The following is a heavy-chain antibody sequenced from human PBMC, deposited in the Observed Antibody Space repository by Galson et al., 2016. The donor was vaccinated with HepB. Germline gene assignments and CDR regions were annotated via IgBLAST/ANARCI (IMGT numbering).Heavy chain of an antibody. CDR2: IRSKANTYAT. D-gene: IGHD2-2*01. V-gene: IGHV3-73*01. Sequence: SLRLSCAASGFTFSGSAMHWVRQASGKGLEWVGRIRSKANTYATAYAASVEGRFTISRDESKNTAYLQMNSLKTEDTAVYYCSTTMYWFDPWGQGTLVTVSS. CDR1: GFTFSGSA. CDR3: STTMYWFDP. J-gene: IGHJ5*02.